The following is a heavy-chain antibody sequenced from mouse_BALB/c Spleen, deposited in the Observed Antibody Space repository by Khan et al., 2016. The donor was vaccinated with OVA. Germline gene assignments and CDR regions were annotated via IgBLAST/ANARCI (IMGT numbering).Heavy chain of an antibody. J-gene: IGHJ3*01. CDR1: GFTFSTYG. CDR2: ISSGGSYT. Sequence: EVELVESGGDLVKPEGSLKLSCAASGFTFSTYGMSWVRQTPDKRLEWVATISSGGSYTYYPDSVQGRFTISRDNAKNTLYLQMSSLKSEDTAMFYCARLAYYYYGGGVAYWGQGTLVTVSA. D-gene: IGHD1-1*02. V-gene: IGHV5-6*01. CDR3: ARLAYYYYGGGVAY.